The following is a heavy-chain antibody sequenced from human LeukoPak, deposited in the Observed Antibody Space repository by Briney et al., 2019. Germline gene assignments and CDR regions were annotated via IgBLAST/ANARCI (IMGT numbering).Heavy chain of an antibody. V-gene: IGHV3-23*01. CDR3: AKRAYYYDSREFDY. D-gene: IGHD3-22*01. J-gene: IGHJ4*02. CDR1: GFTFSSYA. Sequence: GGSLRLSCAASGFTFSSYAMSWVRQAPGKGLERVSAISGSGGSTYYADSVKGRFTISRDNSKNTLYLHMNSLRAEDTAVYYCAKRAYYYDSREFDYWGQGTLVTVSS. CDR2: ISGSGGST.